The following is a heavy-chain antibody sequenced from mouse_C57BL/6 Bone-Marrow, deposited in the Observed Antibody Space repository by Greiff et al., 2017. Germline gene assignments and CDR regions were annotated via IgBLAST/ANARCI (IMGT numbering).Heavy chain of an antibody. V-gene: IGHV7-1*01. CDR3: ARDSRYDAMDY. J-gene: IGHJ4*01. Sequence: EVKLVESGGGLVQSGRSLRLSCATSGFTFSDFYLEWVRQAPGMGLEWIAASRNKANDYTTEYSASVKGRFIVSRDTSQSILYLQMNALRAEDTAIYYCARDSRYDAMDYWGQGTSVTVSS. CDR2: SRNKANDYTT. CDR1: GFTFSDFY.